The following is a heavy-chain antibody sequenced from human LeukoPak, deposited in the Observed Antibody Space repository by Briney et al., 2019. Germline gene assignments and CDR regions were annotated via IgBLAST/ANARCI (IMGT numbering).Heavy chain of an antibody. CDR1: GGSISSYY. V-gene: IGHV4-59*01. D-gene: IGHD2-15*01. J-gene: IGHJ6*03. CDR3: ARDRGPSVWWEQDYYYMDV. Sequence: SETLSLTCTVSGGSISSYYWSWIRQPPGKGLEWIGYIYYSGSTNYNPSLKSRVTISVDTSKNQFSLKLSSVTAADTAVYYCARDRGPSVWWEQDYYYMDVWGKGTTVTVSS. CDR2: IYYSGST.